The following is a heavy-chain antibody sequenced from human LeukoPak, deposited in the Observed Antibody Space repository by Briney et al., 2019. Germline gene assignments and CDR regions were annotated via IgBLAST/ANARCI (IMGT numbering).Heavy chain of an antibody. D-gene: IGHD2-2*01. CDR2: IYSGGST. CDR1: GITVGSNY. CDR3: ARYGPATSMDV. J-gene: IGHJ6*02. Sequence: GGSLRLSCAASGITVGSNYMSWVRQAPGKGLEWVSVIYSGGSTYYADSVKGRFIISRDYSKNTLNLQMNSLTAEDTAVYYCARYGPATSMDVWGQGTTVTVSS. V-gene: IGHV3-66*01.